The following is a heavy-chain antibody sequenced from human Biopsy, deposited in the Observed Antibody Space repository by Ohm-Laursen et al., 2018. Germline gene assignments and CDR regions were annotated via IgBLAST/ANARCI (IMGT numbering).Heavy chain of an antibody. CDR1: GDSVSSGSFH. CDR2: IYDRGSTA. J-gene: IGHJ4*02. V-gene: IGHV4-61*01. CDR3: ARGMRSSGWPYFDS. Sequence: SETLSLTCTVSGDSVSSGSFHWTWIRQPPGQGLEYIGYIYDRGSTANYNPSLESRVTMSVDMPKNQFSLKLSSVTAADTAIYYCARGMRSSGWPYFDSWGQGTLVTASS. D-gene: IGHD6-19*01.